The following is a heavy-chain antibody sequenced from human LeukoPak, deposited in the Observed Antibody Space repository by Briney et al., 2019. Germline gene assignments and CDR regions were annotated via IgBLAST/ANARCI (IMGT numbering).Heavy chain of an antibody. CDR3: ASLIMTTVTTARAFDI. J-gene: IGHJ3*02. CDR1: GFTFSSYG. V-gene: IGHV3-48*04. D-gene: IGHD4-11*01. CDR2: ISSSGSTI. Sequence: GRSLRLSCAASGFTFSSYGMHWVRQAPGKGLEWVSYISSSGSTIYYADSVKGRFTISRDNAKNSLYLQMNSLRAEDTAVYYCASLIMTTVTTARAFDIWGQGTMVTVSS.